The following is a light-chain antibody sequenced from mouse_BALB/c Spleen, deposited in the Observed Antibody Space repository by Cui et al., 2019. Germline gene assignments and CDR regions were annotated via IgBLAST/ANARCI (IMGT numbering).Light chain of an antibody. V-gene: IGKV4-70*01. CDR1: SSISY. CDR2: DTS. J-gene: IGKJ5*01. CDR3: HQRSSP. Sequence: QIVLTQSRAIMSASQGEKVTMTCSASSSISYMDWYQQKPGTSPKRWIYDTSKLASGVPVRFSGSGSGTSYSLTISSMEAEDAATYYCHQRSSPFGAGTKLELK.